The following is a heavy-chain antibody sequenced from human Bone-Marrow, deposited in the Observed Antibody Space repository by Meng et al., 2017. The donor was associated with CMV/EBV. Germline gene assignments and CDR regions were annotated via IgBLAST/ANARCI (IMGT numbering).Heavy chain of an antibody. Sequence: EVRLLESGGGLVQPVGSLRLSCAASGFTFSSYAMSWVRQAPGKGLEWVSAISGSGGSTYYADSVKGRFTISRDNSKNTLYLQMNSLRAEDTAVCYCAKGMGYYGSRFDYWGQGTLVTVSS. J-gene: IGHJ4*02. V-gene: IGHV3-23*01. CDR1: GFTFSSYA. CDR2: ISGSGGST. D-gene: IGHD3-10*01. CDR3: AKGMGYYGSRFDY.